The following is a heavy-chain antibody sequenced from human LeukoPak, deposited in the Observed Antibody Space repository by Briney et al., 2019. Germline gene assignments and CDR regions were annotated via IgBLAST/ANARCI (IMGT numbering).Heavy chain of an antibody. CDR3: ARIYGPGRGDAFDI. CDR2: VDPEDGET. D-gene: IGHD3-10*01. J-gene: IGHJ3*02. CDR1: GHTFTDYY. Sequence: ASVKVSCKVSGHTFTDYYMHWVQQAPGKGLEWMGLVDPEDGETIYAEKFQGRVTITADTSTDTAYMELSSLRSEDTAVYYCARIYGPGRGDAFDIWGQGTMVTVSS. V-gene: IGHV1-69-2*01.